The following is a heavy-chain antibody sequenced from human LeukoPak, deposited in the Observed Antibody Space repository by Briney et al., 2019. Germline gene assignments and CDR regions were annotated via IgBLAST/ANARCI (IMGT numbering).Heavy chain of an antibody. J-gene: IGHJ6*04. V-gene: IGHV3-21*01. CDR1: GFTFSSYS. CDR3: AELGITVIGGV. D-gene: IGHD3-10*02. Sequence: PGGSLRLSCAASGFTFSSYSMNWVRQAPGKGLEWVSSISGSSSYIYYADSVKGRFTISRDNAKNSLYLQMNSLRAEDTAVYYCAELGITVIGGVWGKGATVTISS. CDR2: ISGSSSYI.